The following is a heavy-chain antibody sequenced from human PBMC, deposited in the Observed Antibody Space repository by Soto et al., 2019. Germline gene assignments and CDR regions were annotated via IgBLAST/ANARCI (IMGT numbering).Heavy chain of an antibody. CDR3: AREKYSSYYYYGMDV. J-gene: IGHJ6*02. V-gene: IGHV1-69*13. CDR1: GGTFSSYA. D-gene: IGHD1-26*01. Sequence: ASVKVSCKASGGTFSSYAISWVRQAPGQGLEWMGGIIPIFGTANYAQKFQGRVTITADESTSTAYMELSSLRSEDTAVYYCAREKYSSYYYYGMDVWGQGTTVTVSS. CDR2: IIPIFGTA.